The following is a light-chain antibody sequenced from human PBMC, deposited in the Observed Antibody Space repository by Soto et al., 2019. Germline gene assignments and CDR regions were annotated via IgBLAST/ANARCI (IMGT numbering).Light chain of an antibody. CDR3: SSYTSSSTLYV. CDR2: EVS. Sequence: QSALTQPASLSGSPGQSITISCTGTSSDVGGYNYVSWYQQHPGKAPKLMIYEVSNRPSGVSNRFSGSKSGNTASLTISGLQDEDEADYYCSSYTSSSTLYVFGTGNEVTVL. V-gene: IGLV2-14*01. CDR1: SSDVGGYNY. J-gene: IGLJ1*01.